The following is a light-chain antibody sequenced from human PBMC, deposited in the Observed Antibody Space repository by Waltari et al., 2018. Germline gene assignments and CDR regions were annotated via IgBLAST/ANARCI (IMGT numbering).Light chain of an antibody. Sequence: SVLTQPPSVSAAPGQKVTIPCSGSYSKFGNKNVSRYQQLPGTAPKLLIYENNKRPSGIPDRFSGSQSDTSATLGITGLQTGDEADYYCGSWDSSLNAWVFGGGTKVTVL. CDR3: GSWDSSLNAWV. CDR2: ENN. V-gene: IGLV1-51*01. J-gene: IGLJ3*02. CDR1: YSKFGNKN.